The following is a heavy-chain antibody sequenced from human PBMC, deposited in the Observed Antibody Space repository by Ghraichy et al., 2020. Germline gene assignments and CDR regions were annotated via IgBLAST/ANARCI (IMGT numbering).Heavy chain of an antibody. CDR3: ARIRYYYDSSGYYYPDY. V-gene: IGHV2-70*11. D-gene: IGHD3-22*01. J-gene: IGHJ4*02. Sequence: SGPTLVKPTQTLTLTCTFSGFSLSTSGMCVSWIRQPPGKALEWLARIDWDDDKYYSTSLKTRLTISKDTSKNQVVLTMTNMDPVDTATYYCARIRYYYDSSGYYYPDYWGQGTLVTVSS. CDR1: GFSLSTSGMC. CDR2: IDWDDDK.